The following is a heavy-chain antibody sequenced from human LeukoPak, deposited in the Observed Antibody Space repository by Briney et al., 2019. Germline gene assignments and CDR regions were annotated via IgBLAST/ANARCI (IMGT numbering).Heavy chain of an antibody. V-gene: IGHV4-59*01. Sequence: SETLSLTCTVSGGSISSYYWSWIRQPPGKGLEWIGYIYYSGSTNYNPSLKSRVTISVDTSKNQLSLKLSSVTAADTAVYYCARLYYDFWSGYYFYWFDPWGQGTLVTVSS. CDR1: GGSISSYY. D-gene: IGHD3-3*01. J-gene: IGHJ5*02. CDR3: ARLYYDFWSGYYFYWFDP. CDR2: IYYSGST.